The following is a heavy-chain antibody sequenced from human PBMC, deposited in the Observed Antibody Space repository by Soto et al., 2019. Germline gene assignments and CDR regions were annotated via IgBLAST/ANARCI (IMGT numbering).Heavy chain of an antibody. Sequence: SETLSLTCAVYGGSFSGYYWSWIRQPPGKGLEWIGEINHSGSTNYNPSLKSRVTISVDTSKNQFSLKLSSVTAADTAVYYCARGLKQQEHDAFDIWGQGTMVT. CDR1: GGSFSGYY. CDR2: INHSGST. D-gene: IGHD6-13*01. V-gene: IGHV4-34*01. J-gene: IGHJ3*02. CDR3: ARGLKQQEHDAFDI.